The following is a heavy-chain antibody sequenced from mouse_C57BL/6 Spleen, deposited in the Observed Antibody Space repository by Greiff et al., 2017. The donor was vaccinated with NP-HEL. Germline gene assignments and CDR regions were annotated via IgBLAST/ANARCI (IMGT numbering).Heavy chain of an antibody. J-gene: IGHJ4*01. CDR3: AYYSNYGYAMDY. Sequence: QVQLLPSGPELVKPGASVTLSCTASGYTFTDYYIHWVKQRPVQGLEWIGWIFPGSGSTYYNEKFKGKATLTVDKSSSTAYMLLSSLTSEDSAVYFCAYYSNYGYAMDYWGQGTSVTVSS. V-gene: IGHV1-75*01. CDR1: GYTFTDYY. CDR2: IFPGSGST. D-gene: IGHD2-5*01.